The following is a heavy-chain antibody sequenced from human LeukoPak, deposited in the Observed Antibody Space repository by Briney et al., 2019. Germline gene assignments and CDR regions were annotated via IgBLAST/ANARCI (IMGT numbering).Heavy chain of an antibody. CDR3: VREESSTYHPFDY. CDR2: MYTSGNT. D-gene: IGHD2-2*01. Sequence: SETLSLTCSVSGGSITNYYWNWIRQPAGKGLEWIGRMYTSGNTNESPSLKNRITMSLDMSKNQFSLKLRSVTAADTAVYYCVREESSTYHPFDYWGQGALVTVSS. V-gene: IGHV4-4*07. J-gene: IGHJ4*02. CDR1: GGSITNYY.